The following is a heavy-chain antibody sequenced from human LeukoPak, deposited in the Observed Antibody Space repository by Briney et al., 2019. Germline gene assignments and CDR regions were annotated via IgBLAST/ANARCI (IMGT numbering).Heavy chain of an antibody. J-gene: IGHJ4*02. CDR1: GFTLGSYW. D-gene: IGHD3-16*01. V-gene: IGHV3-30*09. CDR3: ARDKQGDYVLDY. CDR2: ISYNGGNK. Sequence: PGGSLRLSCAASGFTLGSYWMAWVRQAPGKGLEWVAVISYNGGNKFYADSLEGRFAVSRDNSKNTLYLQMNSLRFEDTAVYYCARDKQGDYVLDYWGPGTLVTVSS.